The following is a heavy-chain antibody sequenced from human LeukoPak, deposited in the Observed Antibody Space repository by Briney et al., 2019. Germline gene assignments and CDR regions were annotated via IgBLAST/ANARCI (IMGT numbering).Heavy chain of an antibody. V-gene: IGHV3-9*01. D-gene: IGHD2-21*01. J-gene: IGHJ4*02. CDR3: LSHNY. Sequence: SLRLSCAASGFTFDDYAMHWVRQAPGKGLEWVSGISWNSGSIGYADSVKGRFTISRDNAKNSLYLQMNSLRAEDTALYYCLSHNYWGQGTLVTVSS. CDR2: ISWNSGSI. CDR1: GFTFDDYA.